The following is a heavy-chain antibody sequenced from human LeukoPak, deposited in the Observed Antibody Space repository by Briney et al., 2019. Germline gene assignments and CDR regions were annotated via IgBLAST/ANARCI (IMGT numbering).Heavy chain of an antibody. CDR2: ISYDGSNK. CDR1: GFTFSSYA. V-gene: IGHV3-30-3*01. D-gene: IGHD2/OR15-2a*01. J-gene: IGHJ3*02. CDR3: ARDYPFSGSGALDI. Sequence: GGSLRLSCAASGFTFSSYAMHWVRQAPGKGLEWVAVISYDGSNKYYADSVKGRFTISRDNSKNTLYLQMNSLRAEDTAVYYCARDYPFSGSGALDIWGQGTMVTVSS.